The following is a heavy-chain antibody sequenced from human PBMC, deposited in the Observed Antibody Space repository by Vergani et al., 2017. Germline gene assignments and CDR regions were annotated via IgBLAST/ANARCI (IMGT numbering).Heavy chain of an antibody. D-gene: IGHD3-3*01. V-gene: IGHV1-69*13. CDR2: IIPIFGTA. CDR1: GGTFSSYA. J-gene: IGHJ2*01. CDR3: AKDRVVFGVVKGDWYFDL. Sequence: QVQLVQSGAEVKKPGSSVKVSCKASGGTFSSYAISWVRQAPGQGLEWMGGIIPIFGTANYAQKFQGRVTITADESTSTAYMELSSLRSEDTAVYYCAKDRVVFGVVKGDWYFDLWGRGTLVTVSS.